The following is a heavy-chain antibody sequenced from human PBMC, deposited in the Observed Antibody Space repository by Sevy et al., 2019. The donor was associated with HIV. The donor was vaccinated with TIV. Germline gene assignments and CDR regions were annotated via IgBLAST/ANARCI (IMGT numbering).Heavy chain of an antibody. CDR1: GFSFSAYW. Sequence: EGSLRLSCAASGFSFSAYWMNWVHQAPGKELEWVAIIKPDGSDKHYVDSAEGRFTISRDNAKNSLYLQMNSLRVEDTAMYYSAQETFGRFDSWGQGTLVTVSS. D-gene: IGHD1-26*01. CDR3: AQETFGRFDS. J-gene: IGHJ4*02. V-gene: IGHV3-7*01. CDR2: IKPDGSDK.